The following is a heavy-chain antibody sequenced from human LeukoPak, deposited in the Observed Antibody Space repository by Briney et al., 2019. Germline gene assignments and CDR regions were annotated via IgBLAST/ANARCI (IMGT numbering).Heavy chain of an antibody. D-gene: IGHD5-18*01. CDR1: GFTFSSYG. CDR2: ISYHGRNV. Sequence: GGSLRLSCVASGFTFSSYGMHWVRQAPGKGLEWVAFISYHGRNVFYADSVKGRFTVSRDDSQKTLYLQLNSLKAEDTAVYYCANQGYGFLPAYYWGQGTLVAVSS. V-gene: IGHV3-30*18. J-gene: IGHJ4*02. CDR3: ANQGYGFLPAYY.